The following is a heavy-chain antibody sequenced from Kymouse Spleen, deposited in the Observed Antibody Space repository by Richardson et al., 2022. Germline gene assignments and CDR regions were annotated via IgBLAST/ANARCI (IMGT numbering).Heavy chain of an antibody. CDR1: GGSISSYY. D-gene: IGHD5-12*01. CDR2: IYYSGST. CDR3: ARSGYSGYDWGY. V-gene: IGHV4-59*01. Sequence: QVQLQESGPGLVKPSETLSLTCTVSGGSISSYYWSWIRQPPGKGLEWIGYIYYSGSTNYNPSLKSRVTISVDTSKNQFSLKLSSVTAADTAVYYCARSGYSGYDWGYWGQGTLVTVSS. J-gene: IGHJ4*02.